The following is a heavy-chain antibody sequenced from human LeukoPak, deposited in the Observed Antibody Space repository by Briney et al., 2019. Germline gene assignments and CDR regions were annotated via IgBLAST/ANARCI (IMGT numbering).Heavy chain of an antibody. D-gene: IGHD3-10*01. J-gene: IGHJ4*02. V-gene: IGHV4-39*01. CDR3: ARRRYYYNPLFDY. Sequence: SETLSLTCTVSGGSISSSSYYWGWIRQPPGKGLEWIGSIYYSGSTYYNPSLKSRVTISVDTSKNQFSLKLSSVTAAGTAVYYCARRRYYYNPLFDYWGQGTLVTVSS. CDR2: IYYSGST. CDR1: GGSISSSSYY.